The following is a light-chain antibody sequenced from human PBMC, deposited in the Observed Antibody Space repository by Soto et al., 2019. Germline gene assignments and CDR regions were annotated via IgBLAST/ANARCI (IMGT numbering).Light chain of an antibody. J-gene: IGKJ1*01. CDR1: QGLVFIDGNTY. Sequence: DAVMTQSPLSLPVSLGQPASISCRSSQGLVFIDGNTYLNWFHQRPGQSPRRLIYKVSIRDSGVPDRFSGSGSGTDFTLKISRVEAEDVGIYYCMQGTRWPRTFGQGTKVEI. CDR2: KVS. CDR3: MQGTRWPRT. V-gene: IGKV2-30*01.